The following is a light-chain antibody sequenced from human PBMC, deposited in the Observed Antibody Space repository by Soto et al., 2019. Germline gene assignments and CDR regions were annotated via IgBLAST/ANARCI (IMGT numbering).Light chain of an antibody. J-gene: IGLJ1*01. V-gene: IGLV1-44*01. Sequence: QSMLTQPPSVSGTPGQGVTISCSGSSSNIGNNPVNWYQQLPGTAPKLLIYSNHQRPSGVPDRFSGSKSGTSASLAISGLQSEDEADYYCAAWDDSLNGSVFGSGTKLTVL. CDR2: SNH. CDR1: SSNIGNNP. CDR3: AAWDDSLNGSV.